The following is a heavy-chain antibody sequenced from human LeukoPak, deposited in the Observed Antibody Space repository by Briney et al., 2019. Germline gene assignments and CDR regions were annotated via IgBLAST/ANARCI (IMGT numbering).Heavy chain of an antibody. V-gene: IGHV1-69*06. D-gene: IGHD5-18*01. CDR1: GGTFSSYA. CDR2: IIPIFGTA. CDR3: ARSDGDTDGERNFDY. J-gene: IGHJ4*02. Sequence: SVKVSCKASGGTFSSYAISWVRQAPGQGLEWMGGIIPIFGTANYAQKFQGRVTITADKSTSTAYMELSSLRSEDTAVYYCARSDGDTDGERNFDYWGQGTLVTVSS.